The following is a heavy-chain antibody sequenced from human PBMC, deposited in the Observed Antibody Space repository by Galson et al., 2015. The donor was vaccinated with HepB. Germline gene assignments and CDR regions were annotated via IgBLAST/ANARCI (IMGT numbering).Heavy chain of an antibody. Sequence: SVKVSCKASGYTFTSYGISWVRQAPGQGLEWMGWISAYNGNTNYAQKLQGRVTMTTDTSTSIAYMELRSLRSDDTAVYYCARARCYGAGTFFYGTDVWGQATTVTVSS. D-gene: IGHD3-10*01. V-gene: IGHV1-18*04. CDR2: ISAYNGNT. CDR3: ARARCYGAGTFFYGTDV. J-gene: IGHJ6*02. CDR1: GYTFTSYG.